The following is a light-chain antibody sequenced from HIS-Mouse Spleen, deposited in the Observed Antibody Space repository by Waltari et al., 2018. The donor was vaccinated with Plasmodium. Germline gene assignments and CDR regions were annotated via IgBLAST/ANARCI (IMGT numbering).Light chain of an antibody. V-gene: IGKV1-8*01. Sequence: AIRMTQSPSSFSASTGDRVPITCRASQGISSYLAWYQQKPGKAPKLLIYAASTLQSGVPSRFSGSGSGTDFTLTISCLQSEDFATYYCQQYYSYPFNFGPGTKVDIK. J-gene: IGKJ3*01. CDR3: QQYYSYPFN. CDR1: QGISSY. CDR2: AAS.